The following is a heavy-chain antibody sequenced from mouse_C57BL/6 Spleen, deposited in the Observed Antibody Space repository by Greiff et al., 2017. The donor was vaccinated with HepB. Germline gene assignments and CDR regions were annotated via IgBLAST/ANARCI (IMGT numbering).Heavy chain of an antibody. V-gene: IGHV3-6*01. J-gene: IGHJ2*01. Sequence: EVQVVESGPGLVKPSQSLSLTCSVTGYSITSGYYWNWIRQFPGNKLEWMGYISYDGSNNYNPSLKNRISITRDTSKNQFFLKLNSVTTEDTATYYCARDRDGSVDYWGQGTTLTVSS. D-gene: IGHD1-1*01. CDR2: ISYDGSN. CDR3: ARDRDGSVDY. CDR1: GYSITSGYY.